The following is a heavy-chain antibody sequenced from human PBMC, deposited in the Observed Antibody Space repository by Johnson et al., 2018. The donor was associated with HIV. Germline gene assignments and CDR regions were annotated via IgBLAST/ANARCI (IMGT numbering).Heavy chain of an antibody. Sequence: QVQLVESGGGVVQPGRSLRLSCAASGFTFSSYAMHWVRQAPGKGLEWVAVISYDGSNKYDADSVKGRFTISRDNSKNTLYLQMNSLRAEDTAVYHCARASTGMGDMAFDIWGQGTIVTVSS. D-gene: IGHD2-21*01. CDR2: ISYDGSNK. J-gene: IGHJ3*02. V-gene: IGHV3-30*04. CDR3: ARASTGMGDMAFDI. CDR1: GFTFSSYA.